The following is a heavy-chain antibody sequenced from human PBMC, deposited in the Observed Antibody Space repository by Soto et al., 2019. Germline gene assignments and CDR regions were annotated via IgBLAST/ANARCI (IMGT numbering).Heavy chain of an antibody. CDR2: MNPNSGNT. CDR3: ARGACSGGSCWLPAFWFDP. D-gene: IGHD2-15*01. CDR1: GYTFTSYD. V-gene: IGHV1-8*01. J-gene: IGHJ5*02. Sequence: ASVKVSCKASGYTFTSYDINWVRQATGQGLEWMGWMNPNSGNTGYAQKLQGRVTMTRNTSISTAYMEMSSLRSEDTAVYYCARGACSGGSCWLPAFWFDPWGQGTLVTVSS.